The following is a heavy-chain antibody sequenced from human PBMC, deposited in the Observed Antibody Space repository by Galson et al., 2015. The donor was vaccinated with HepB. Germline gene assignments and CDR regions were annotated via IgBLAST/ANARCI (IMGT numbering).Heavy chain of an antibody. CDR2: ISYDGSNK. D-gene: IGHD4-17*01. Sequence: SLRLSCAASGFTFSSYGMHWVRQAPGKGLEWVAVISYDGSNKYYADSVKGRFTISRDNSKNTLYLQMDSLKTEDTAVYYCTTCIDGDSDDYWGQGTLVTVSS. CDR1: GFTFSSYG. V-gene: IGHV3-30*03. J-gene: IGHJ4*02. CDR3: TTCIDGDSDDY.